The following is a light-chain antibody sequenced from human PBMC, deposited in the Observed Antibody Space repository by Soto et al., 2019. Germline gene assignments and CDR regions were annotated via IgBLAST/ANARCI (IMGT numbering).Light chain of an antibody. V-gene: IGKV3-11*01. CDR1: PSVTNF. CDR3: QQRNVWPPVN. Sequence: EIVLTQSPATVALSPGERATLSRRASPSVTNFLAWYQQKPGQAPRLLIYGAFNRATGIPARFSGSGSGTDFTLPLSSLEPEHSAVSYCQQRNVWPPVNLGQGTRLEIK. J-gene: IGKJ5*01. CDR2: GAF.